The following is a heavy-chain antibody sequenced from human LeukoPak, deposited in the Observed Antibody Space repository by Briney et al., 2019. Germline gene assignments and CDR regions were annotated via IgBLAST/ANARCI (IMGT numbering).Heavy chain of an antibody. CDR3: ARDPQIFAEGFDY. J-gene: IGHJ4*02. CDR1: GFTFSSYS. D-gene: IGHD3-3*01. V-gene: IGHV3-21*01. CDR2: ISSSSSYI. Sequence: GGSLRLSCAASGFTFSSYSMNWVREAPGKGLEWVSSISSSSSYIYYADSVKGRFTISRDNAKNSLYLQMNSLRAEDTAVYYCARDPQIFAEGFDYWGQGTLVTVSS.